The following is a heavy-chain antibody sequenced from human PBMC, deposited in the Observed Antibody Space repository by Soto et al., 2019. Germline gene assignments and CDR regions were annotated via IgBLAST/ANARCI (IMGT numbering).Heavy chain of an antibody. Sequence: ASVKVSCTTSVYIFSDHILSWVRLAPGQGLEWMGWISTSRGNTNYAQKFQGRLTLTTDTSTSTAYMELKSLRPDDTAVYYCARDRTNFLDYWGQGILVTVSS. CDR3: ARDRTNFLDY. D-gene: IGHD2-8*01. CDR2: ISTSRGNT. V-gene: IGHV1-18*01. J-gene: IGHJ4*02. CDR1: VYIFSDHI.